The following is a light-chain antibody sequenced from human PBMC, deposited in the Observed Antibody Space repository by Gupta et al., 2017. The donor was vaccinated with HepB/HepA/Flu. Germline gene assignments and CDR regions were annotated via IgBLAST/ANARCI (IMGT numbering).Light chain of an antibody. J-gene: IGKJ1*01. V-gene: IGKV1-5*03. CDR3: QHYNNYSAT. Sequence: DLQMTQAPSPLAASGGDRVTITCRASQSISSWLALYQQKPGKAPKALIYKASNLESGVPSRFSGSGSGTEFTLTISSLQPDDFATYFCQHYNNYSATFGQGTKVEIK. CDR2: KAS. CDR1: QSISSW.